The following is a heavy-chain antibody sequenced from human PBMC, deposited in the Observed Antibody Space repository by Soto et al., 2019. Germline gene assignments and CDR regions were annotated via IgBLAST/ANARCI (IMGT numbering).Heavy chain of an antibody. CDR2: IIDSGGST. J-gene: IGHJ6*02. CDR1: GFTVSSCA. Sequence: EVPLLESGGVLVQPGGSLRLSCAASGFTVSSCAMGWVRQAPGKGLEWVSDIIDSGGSTDYADSVKGRFTVSRDNSKSTLYLQMNSLRAEDTALYYCAKGRSYYYYYGVDVWGQGTTVTVSS. CDR3: AKGRSYYYYYGVDV. V-gene: IGHV3-23*01.